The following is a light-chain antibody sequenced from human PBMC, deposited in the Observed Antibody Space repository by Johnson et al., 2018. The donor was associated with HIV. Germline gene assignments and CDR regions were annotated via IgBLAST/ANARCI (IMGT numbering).Light chain of an antibody. CDR2: DNH. V-gene: IGLV1-51*01. Sequence: QSVLTQPPSVSAAPGQKVTIPCSGSSSNIGKNYVSWYQQLPGTAPTLLIFDNHKRPSGIPDRFSGSKSGTSATLGIPGLPPGDEADYYCGTLDTSLSATAVFGTGTKVTVL. J-gene: IGLJ1*01. CDR3: GTLDTSLSATAV. CDR1: SSNIGKNY.